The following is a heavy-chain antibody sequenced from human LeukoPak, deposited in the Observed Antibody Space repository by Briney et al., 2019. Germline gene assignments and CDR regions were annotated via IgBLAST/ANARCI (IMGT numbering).Heavy chain of an antibody. D-gene: IGHD3-9*01. CDR2: INHSGST. J-gene: IGHJ6*02. Sequence: SETLSLTCAVYGGSFSGYYWSWIRQPPGKGLEWIGEINHSGSTNYNPSLKSRVTISVDTSKNQFSLKLSSVTAADTAVYYCARLFDWLLGYYGMDVWGQGTTVTVSS. CDR3: ARLFDWLLGYYGMDV. V-gene: IGHV4-34*01. CDR1: GGSFSGYY.